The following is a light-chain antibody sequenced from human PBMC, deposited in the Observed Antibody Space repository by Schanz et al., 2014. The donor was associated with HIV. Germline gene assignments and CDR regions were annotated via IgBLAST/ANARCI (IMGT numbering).Light chain of an antibody. V-gene: IGKV3-20*01. CDR1: QIISTS. CDR2: GAS. CDR3: QQYGSSPGT. J-gene: IGKJ2*01. Sequence: EAVLTQSPATLSAYPGERVTLSCRTTQIISTSLAWYQQRPGQPPRLLLYGASSRATGIPDRFSGSGSGTDFTLTISRLEPEDFAVYYCQQYGSSPGTFGQGTKLEIK.